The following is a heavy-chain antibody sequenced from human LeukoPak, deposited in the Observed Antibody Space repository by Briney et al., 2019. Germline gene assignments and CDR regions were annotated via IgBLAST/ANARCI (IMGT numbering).Heavy chain of an antibody. V-gene: IGHV4-59*01. CDR1: GGSLSTYY. D-gene: IGHD3-22*01. CDR2: FYYTGST. Sequence: SETLSLTCTVSGGSLSTYYWSWIRQPPRPGLDWMGYFYYTGSTNYNPSLKSRVTISVDTSKNQFSLNLNSVTGADTAVYYCARASGDYYNNWFDPWGQGTLVSVSS. CDR3: ARASGDYYNNWFDP. J-gene: IGHJ5*02.